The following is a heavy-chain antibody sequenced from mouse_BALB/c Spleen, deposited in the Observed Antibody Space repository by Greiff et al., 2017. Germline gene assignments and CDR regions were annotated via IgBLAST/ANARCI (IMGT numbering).Heavy chain of an antibody. Sequence: EVMLVESGGGLVKPGGSLKLSCAASGFAFSSYDMSWVRQTPEKRLEWVAYISSGGGSTYYPDTVKGRFTISRDNAKNTLYLQMSSLKSEDTAMYYCARGHYDYSFAYWGQGTLVTVSA. CDR2: ISSGGGST. D-gene: IGHD2-4*01. CDR1: GFAFSSYD. CDR3: ARGHYDYSFAY. V-gene: IGHV5-12-1*01. J-gene: IGHJ3*01.